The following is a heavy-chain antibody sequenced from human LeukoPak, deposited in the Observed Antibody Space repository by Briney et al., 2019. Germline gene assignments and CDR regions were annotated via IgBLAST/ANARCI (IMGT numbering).Heavy chain of an antibody. J-gene: IGHJ4*02. CDR1: GFSFSAYI. CDR2: IRSDGSST. Sequence: GSLRLSCVASGFSFSAYIMHWVRQAPGKGLEYVSAIRSDGSSTFYPNSVKGRFTISRDNPKSTLYLQMCSLRAEDTAVYYCTRRYGGHSGWAGYHDSWGQGTLVTVSS. CDR3: TRRYGGHSGWAGYHDS. D-gene: IGHD6-19*01. V-gene: IGHV3-64*01.